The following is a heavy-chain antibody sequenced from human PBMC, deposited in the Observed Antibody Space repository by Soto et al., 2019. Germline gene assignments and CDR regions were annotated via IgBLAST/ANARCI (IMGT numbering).Heavy chain of an antibody. D-gene: IGHD3-3*01. Sequence: PGGALRLSCAASGFTFSDYYMSWIRQAPGKGLEWVSYISSSGSTIYYADSVKGRFTISRDNAKNSLYLQMNSLRAEDTAVYYCARVAYGYDFWSGYWGGYYYGMDVWGQGTTVTVSS. CDR3: ARVAYGYDFWSGYWGGYYYGMDV. CDR2: ISSSGSTI. CDR1: GFTFSDYY. V-gene: IGHV3-11*01. J-gene: IGHJ6*02.